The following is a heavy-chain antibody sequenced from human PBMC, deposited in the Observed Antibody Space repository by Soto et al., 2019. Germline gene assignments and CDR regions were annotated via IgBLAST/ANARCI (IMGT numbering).Heavy chain of an antibody. Sequence: ASVKVSCKASGYTFTSYYMHWVRQAPGQGLEWMGIINPSGGSTSYAQKFQARITITRDTSTSTVYMELSSLRSEDTAVYYCARAPRGGVIIVITSAQIDYWGQGTLVTVSS. CDR2: INPSGGST. J-gene: IGHJ4*02. V-gene: IGHV1-46*01. CDR1: GYTFTSYY. CDR3: ARAPRGGVIIVITSAQIDY. D-gene: IGHD3-10*01.